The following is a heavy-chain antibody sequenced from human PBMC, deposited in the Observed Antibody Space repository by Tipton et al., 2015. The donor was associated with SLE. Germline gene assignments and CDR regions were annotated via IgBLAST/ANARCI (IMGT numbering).Heavy chain of an antibody. V-gene: IGHV4-34*01. CDR1: GGSFSGYY. CDR3: ASPDEVASSWYQY. Sequence: LRLSCAVYGGSFSGYYWSWIRQPPGKGLEWIGEINHSGSTNYNPSLKSRVTISVDTSKNQFSLKLSSVTAAATAVYYCASPDEVASSWYQYWGQGTLVTVSS. D-gene: IGHD6-13*01. J-gene: IGHJ4*02. CDR2: INHSGST.